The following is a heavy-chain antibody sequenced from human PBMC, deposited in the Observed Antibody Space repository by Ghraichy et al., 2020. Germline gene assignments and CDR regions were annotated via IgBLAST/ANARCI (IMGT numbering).Heavy chain of an antibody. Sequence: GGSLRLSCAASGFTFSSYSMNWVRQAPGKGLEWVSSISSSSSYIYYADSVKGRFTISRDNAKNSLYLQMNSLRAEDTAVYYCARGRLYSSGWYSAFDIWGQGTMVTVSS. CDR2: ISSSSSYI. D-gene: IGHD6-19*01. CDR3: ARGRLYSSGWYSAFDI. V-gene: IGHV3-21*01. CDR1: GFTFSSYS. J-gene: IGHJ3*02.